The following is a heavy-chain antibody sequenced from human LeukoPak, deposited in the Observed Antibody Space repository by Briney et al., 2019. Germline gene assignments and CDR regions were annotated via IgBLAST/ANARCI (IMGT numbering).Heavy chain of an antibody. CDR1: GGSISSGSYY. CDR3: ATALRDSGYDLLVN. Sequence: SETLSLTCTVSGGSISSGSYYWSWIRHPAGKGLEWIGRIYTSGSTNYTPSLKSRVTISVDTSKNQFSLKLSSVTAADTAVYYCATALRDSGYDLLVNSGQGTLVTVSS. V-gene: IGHV4-61*02. J-gene: IGHJ4*02. CDR2: IYTSGST. D-gene: IGHD5-12*01.